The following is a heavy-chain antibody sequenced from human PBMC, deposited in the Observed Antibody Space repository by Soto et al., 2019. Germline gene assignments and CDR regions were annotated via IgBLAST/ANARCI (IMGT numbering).Heavy chain of an antibody. V-gene: IGHV2-5*02. CDR1: GFSLSTSGVG. CDR3: APLLRDGSPCWYFDL. D-gene: IGHD5-12*01. Sequence: QITLKESGPTLVKPTQTLTLTCTFSGFSLSTSGVGVGWIRQPPGKALGWLAFIYWDDDKRYSPSLKSRLTITTDTSKNQVVLTMTNMDPVDPATYYCAPLLRDGSPCWYFDLWGRGTLVTVSS. J-gene: IGHJ2*01. CDR2: IYWDDDK.